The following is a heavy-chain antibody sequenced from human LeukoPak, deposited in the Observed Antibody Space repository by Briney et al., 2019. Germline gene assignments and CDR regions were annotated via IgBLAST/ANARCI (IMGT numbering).Heavy chain of an antibody. CDR3: ALSRYYGSGNFYVDY. J-gene: IGHJ4*02. CDR1: GFSLTTSGVG. Sequence: ESGPTLVKPTQTLTLTCTFSGFSLTTSGVGVGWIRQPPGKALEWLALIYWDDDKRYSPSLESRLTIAKATSKNQVVLTLTNMDPVDTATYFCALSRYYGSGNFYVDYWGQGTLVTVSS. V-gene: IGHV2-5*02. D-gene: IGHD3-10*01. CDR2: IYWDDDK.